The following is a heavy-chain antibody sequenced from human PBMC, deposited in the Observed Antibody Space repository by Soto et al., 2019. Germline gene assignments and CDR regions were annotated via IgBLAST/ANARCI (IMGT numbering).Heavy chain of an antibody. D-gene: IGHD7-27*01. CDR3: ESLGPTNDY. CDR1: GASIRNYW. V-gene: IGHV4-4*07. CDR2: HFISAIT. J-gene: IGHJ4*02. Sequence: QVHLQESGPGVVQPSETLSLTCTVSGASIRNYWWNWIRQPAGKGLEWIGRHFISAITYRKPSLESRVTMSQDTSKNQVSLKLISVTAADTAVYYCESLGPTNDYWGRGTQVTVSS.